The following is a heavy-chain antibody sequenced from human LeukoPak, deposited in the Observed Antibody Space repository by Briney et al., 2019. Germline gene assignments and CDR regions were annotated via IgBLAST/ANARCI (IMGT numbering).Heavy chain of an antibody. D-gene: IGHD2/OR15-2a*01. Sequence: ASVKVSCKASGGTFSSYAISWVRQAPGQGLEWMGGIIPIFGTANYAQKFQGRVTITTDESTSTAYMELSSLRSEDTAVYYCARNRPRALGPFDYWGQGTLVTVSS. CDR2: IIPIFGTA. CDR1: GGTFSSYA. CDR3: ARNRPRALGPFDY. J-gene: IGHJ4*02. V-gene: IGHV1-69*05.